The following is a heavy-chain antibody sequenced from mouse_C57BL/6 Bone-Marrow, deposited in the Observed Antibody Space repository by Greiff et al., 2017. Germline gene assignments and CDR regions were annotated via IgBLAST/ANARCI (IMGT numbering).Heavy chain of an antibody. CDR1: GYTFTSYW. CDR2: IHPNSGST. CDR3: VFITTVVADPYFDY. V-gene: IGHV1-64*01. Sequence: VQLQQPGAELVKPGASVKLSCKASGYTFTSYWMHWVKQRPGQGLEWIGMIHPNSGSTNYNEKFKSKATLTVDKSSSTAYMQLSSLTSEDSAVYYCVFITTVVADPYFDYWGQGTTLTVSS. J-gene: IGHJ2*01. D-gene: IGHD1-1*01.